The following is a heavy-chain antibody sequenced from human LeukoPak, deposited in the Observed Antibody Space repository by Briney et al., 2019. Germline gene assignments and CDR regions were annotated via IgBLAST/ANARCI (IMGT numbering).Heavy chain of an antibody. V-gene: IGHV4-59*08. CDR2: IHYSGST. J-gene: IGHJ6*02. CDR1: GGSISSYY. CDR3: ARRKASYVMDV. Sequence: SETLSLTCTVSGGSISSYYWSWIRQPPGKGLEWIGDIHYSGSTTYNPSLKSRVTISVDTSKNQFSLKLTSVTAADTAVYYCARRKASYVMDVWGQGTTVTVSS.